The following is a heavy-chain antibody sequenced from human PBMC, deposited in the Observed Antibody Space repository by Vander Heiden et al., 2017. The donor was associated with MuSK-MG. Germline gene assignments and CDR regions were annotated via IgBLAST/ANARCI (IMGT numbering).Heavy chain of an antibody. CDR2: IYHSGST. CDR3: ARDGRFSHFDY. V-gene: IGHV4-4*02. CDR1: GGSISTANW. Sequence: QVHLQESGPGLVKPSGTLSLTCAVSGGSISTANWWRWVRQPPGKGLAWLGEIYHSGSTDYNPSLKSRLTITGDRSKNQFSLTLSSVTAADTAMYYCARDGRFSHFDYWGQGTLVNVSS. J-gene: IGHJ4*02. D-gene: IGHD1-26*01.